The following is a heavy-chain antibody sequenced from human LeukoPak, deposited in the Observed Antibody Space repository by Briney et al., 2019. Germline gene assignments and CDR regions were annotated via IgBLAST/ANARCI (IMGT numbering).Heavy chain of an antibody. CDR3: TTAPRGYCSGGSCSYAFDI. V-gene: IGHV3-15*01. CDR2: IKSKSDGGTT. D-gene: IGHD2-15*01. J-gene: IGHJ3*02. CDR1: TVTFRNAW. Sequence: PGGSLRLSCAASTVTFRNAWMSWVCQAPGKGLGWVGRIKSKSDGGTTDYAAHVKGRFTISRDDSKNTLYLQMNRLKTEDTAVYYCTTAPRGYCSGGSCSYAFDIWGQGTMVTVSS.